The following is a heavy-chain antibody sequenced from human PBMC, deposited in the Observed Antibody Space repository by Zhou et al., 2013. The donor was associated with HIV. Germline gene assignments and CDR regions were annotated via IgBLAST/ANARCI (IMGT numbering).Heavy chain of an antibody. CDR1: GGSISSGDYS. V-gene: IGHV4-30-2*01. CDR2: IYHSGST. CDR3: VRERGYYDSSGYYSNWFDP. Sequence: QVQLQESGSGLVKPSQTLSLTCAVSGGSISSGDYSWSWIRQPPGKGLEWIGYIYHSGSTYYNPSLKSRVTISVDRSKNQFSLRLRSVTAADTAVYYCVRERGYYDSSGYYSNWFDPGAREPWSPSPQ. J-gene: IGHJ5*02. D-gene: IGHD3-22*01.